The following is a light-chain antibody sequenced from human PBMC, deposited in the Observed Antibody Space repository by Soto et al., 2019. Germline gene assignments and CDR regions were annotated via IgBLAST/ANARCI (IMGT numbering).Light chain of an antibody. V-gene: IGLV2-14*01. CDR2: EVS. CDR1: SSDIGGYNY. J-gene: IGLJ1*01. CDR3: NSYTSSSTLDV. Sequence: QSALTQPASVSGSPGQSITISCTGTSSDIGGYNYVSWYQQHPGKAPKLMLYEVSNRTSGVSNRFSGSKSGNTASLTISGLQAADEADYYCNSYTSSSTLDVFGTGTKLTVL.